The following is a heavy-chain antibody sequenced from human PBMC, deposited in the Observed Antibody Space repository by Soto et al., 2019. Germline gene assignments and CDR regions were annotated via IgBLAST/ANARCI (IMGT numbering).Heavy chain of an antibody. CDR1: GFTFSSYG. J-gene: IGHJ5*02. Sequence: GGSLRLSCAASGFTFSSYGMHWVRQAPGKGLEWVAVIWYDGSNKYYADSVKGRFTISRDNSKNTLYLQMNSLRAEDTAVYYCSRSLPGVDYEGIFDPWGQGTLVTVSS. D-gene: IGHD3-16*01. V-gene: IGHV3-33*01. CDR3: SRSLPGVDYEGIFDP. CDR2: IWYDGSNK.